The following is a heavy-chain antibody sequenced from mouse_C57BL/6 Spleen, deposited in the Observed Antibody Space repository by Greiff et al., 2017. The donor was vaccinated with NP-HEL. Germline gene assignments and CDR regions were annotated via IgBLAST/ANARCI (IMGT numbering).Heavy chain of an antibody. V-gene: IGHV1-82*01. D-gene: IGHD1-1*01. CDR3: ARYYYGSRLYAMDY. CDR2: IYPGDGDT. J-gene: IGHJ4*01. CDR1: GYAFSSSW. Sequence: VQLVESGPELVKPGSSVKISCKASGYAFSSSWMNWVKQRPGKGLEWIGRIYPGDGDTNYNGKLKGKATLTADKSSSTAYMQLSSLTSEDSAVYFFARYYYGSRLYAMDYWGQGTSVTVSS.